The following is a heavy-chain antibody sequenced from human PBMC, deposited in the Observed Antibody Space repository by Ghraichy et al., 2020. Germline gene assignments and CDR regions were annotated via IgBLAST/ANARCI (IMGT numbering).Heavy chain of an antibody. Sequence: GGSLRLSCAASGFTFSSYAMSWVRQAPGKGLEWVSAISGSGGSTYYADSVKGRFTISRDNSKNTLYLQMNSLRAEDTAVYYCAKAPSRYSSGQYYYYYYGMDVWGQGTTVTVSS. J-gene: IGHJ6*02. V-gene: IGHV3-23*01. CDR1: GFTFSSYA. D-gene: IGHD6-19*01. CDR2: ISGSGGST. CDR3: AKAPSRYSSGQYYYYYYGMDV.